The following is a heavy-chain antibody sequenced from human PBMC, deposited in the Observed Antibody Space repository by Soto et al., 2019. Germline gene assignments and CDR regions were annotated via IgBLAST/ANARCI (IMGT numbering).Heavy chain of an antibody. D-gene: IGHD2-2*01. CDR3: ARHDCIRSSCYYYYYYGMDV. V-gene: IGHV1-69*12. J-gene: IGHJ6*02. CDR1: GGTFSSYA. CDR2: IIPIFGTV. Sequence: QVQLVQSGAEVKKPGSSVKVSCKASGGTFSSYAISRVRQAPGQGLEWMGGIIPIFGTVNYAQKFQGRVTITADESTSTAYKELSSLRSEDTAVYYCARHDCIRSSCYYYYYYGMDVWGQGTTVTVSS.